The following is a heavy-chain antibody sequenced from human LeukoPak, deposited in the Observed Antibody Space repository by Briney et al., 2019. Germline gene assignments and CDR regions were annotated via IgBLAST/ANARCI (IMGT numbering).Heavy chain of an antibody. CDR2: IYYSGST. J-gene: IGHJ6*03. CDR1: GGSFSGYY. Sequence: SETLSLTCAVYGGSFSGYYWSWIRQPPGKGLEWIGYIYYSGSTNYNPSLKSRVTISVDTSKNQFSLKLSSVTAADTAVYYCARVSSSWYSDYYYYMDVWGKGTTVTVSS. V-gene: IGHV4-59*01. CDR3: ARVSSSWYSDYYYYMDV. D-gene: IGHD6-13*01.